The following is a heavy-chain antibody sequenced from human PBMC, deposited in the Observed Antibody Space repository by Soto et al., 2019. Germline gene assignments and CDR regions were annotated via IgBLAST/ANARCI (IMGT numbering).Heavy chain of an antibody. D-gene: IGHD3-10*01. J-gene: IGHJ4*02. Sequence: TGGSLRLSCAASGFTFSSYAMHWVRQAPGKGLEWVAVISYDGSNKYYADSVKGRFTISRDNSKNTLYLQMNSLRAEDTAVYYCARARTYYYGSGSPNFWSQGTLVTVSS. CDR1: GFTFSSYA. CDR3: ARARTYYYGSGSPNF. CDR2: ISYDGSNK. V-gene: IGHV3-30-3*01.